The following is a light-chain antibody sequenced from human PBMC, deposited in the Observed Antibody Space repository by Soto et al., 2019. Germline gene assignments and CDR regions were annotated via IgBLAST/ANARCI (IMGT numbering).Light chain of an antibody. Sequence: QSALTQPASVSGSPGQSITISCTGTSSDVGAHNYVSWYQQHPGKAPKLMIYDVNNRPSGVSNRFSGSKSGNTASLTISGLQAEDEADYYCSSYTSTSNVLFGGGTKVTVL. CDR3: SSYTSTSNVL. V-gene: IGLV2-14*01. CDR1: SSDVGAHNY. CDR2: DVN. J-gene: IGLJ2*01.